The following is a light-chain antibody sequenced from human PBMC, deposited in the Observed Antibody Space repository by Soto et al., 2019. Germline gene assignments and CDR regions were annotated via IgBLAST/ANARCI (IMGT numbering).Light chain of an antibody. CDR3: QQSYSALMYT. CDR1: QPISTY. J-gene: IGKJ2*01. Sequence: DIPMTQSPSSLSASVGDRVTITCRASQPISTYLNWYQQMPGKAPKLLISAASSLQSGVPSRFSGSGSGTDFTLTISSLQPEDFATYYCQQSYSALMYTFGQGTKLEIK. CDR2: AAS. V-gene: IGKV1-39*01.